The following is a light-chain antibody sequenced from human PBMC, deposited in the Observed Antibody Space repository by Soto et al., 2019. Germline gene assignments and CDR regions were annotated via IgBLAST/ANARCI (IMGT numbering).Light chain of an antibody. CDR3: QQYSDWPLT. CDR2: AAS. Sequence: EIVMTQSPATLSVSPGERVTLSCRPSQTIHRNLAWYQQRPGQAPRPLIYAASTRATGIPARFSGNGFGTELTPTISSLQSEDFAVYYCQQYSDWPLTVGGGTKVEIK. J-gene: IGKJ4*01. V-gene: IGKV3D-15*01. CDR1: QTIHRN.